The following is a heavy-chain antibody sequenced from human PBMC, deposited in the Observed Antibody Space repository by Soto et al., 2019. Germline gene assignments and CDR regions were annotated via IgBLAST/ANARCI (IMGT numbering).Heavy chain of an antibody. CDR2: IIPIFGTA. J-gene: IGHJ4*02. CDR1: GGTFSSYA. V-gene: IGHV1-69*06. Sequence: QVQLVQSGAEVKKPGSSVKVSCKASGGTFSSYAISWVRQAPGQGLEWMGGIIPIFGTANYAQKFQGRVTITADKSTSTAYMELSSLRSEDTAVYYYARVLTVRGVITPREDYWGQGTLVTVSS. CDR3: ARVLTVRGVITPREDY. D-gene: IGHD3-10*01.